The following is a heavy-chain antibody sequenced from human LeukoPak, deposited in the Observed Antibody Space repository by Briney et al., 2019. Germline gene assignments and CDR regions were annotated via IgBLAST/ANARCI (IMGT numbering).Heavy chain of an antibody. CDR2: IKHDGIEK. D-gene: IGHD1-26*01. CDR1: GFTFSSYW. V-gene: IGHV3-7*04. J-gene: IGHJ4*02. CDR3: ARKTRWELFDY. Sequence: GGSLRLSCAASGFTFSSYWMSWVRQAPGKGLEWVANIKHDGIEKYYVDSVKARFTLSRDNAMYSPYLQMTSLRAETPAVYYGARKTRWELFDYWGQGILVTVSS.